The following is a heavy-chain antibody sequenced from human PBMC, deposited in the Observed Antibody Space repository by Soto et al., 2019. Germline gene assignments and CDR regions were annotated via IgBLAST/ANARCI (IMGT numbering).Heavy chain of an antibody. V-gene: IGHV3-23*01. CDR1: GFTFSPYA. Sequence: EVQLLESGGGLVQPGGSLGLSCAASGFTFSPYARNWFRQAPGNGLEWVSAFSGSGGSIHYADSVKGRFTISRDNSKNTLYLQMNSLRDEDTAVYHCVKGYWKGDVWGQGTTVTVSS. CDR2: FSGSGGSI. CDR3: VKGYWKGDV. J-gene: IGHJ6*02. D-gene: IGHD1-1*01.